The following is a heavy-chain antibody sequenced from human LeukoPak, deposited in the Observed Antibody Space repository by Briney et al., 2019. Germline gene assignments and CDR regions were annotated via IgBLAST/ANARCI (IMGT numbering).Heavy chain of an antibody. D-gene: IGHD2-2*01. V-gene: IGHV4-30-4*01. CDR3: ARSTKFDIVVVPASVEYYFDY. J-gene: IGHJ4*02. CDR2: IYYSGST. CDR1: GFTFSSYAMH. Sequence: LRLSCAASGFTFSSYAMHWIRQPPGKGLEWIGYIYYSGSTYYNPSLKSRVTISVDTSKNQFSLKLSSVTAADTAVYYCARSTKFDIVVVPASVEYYFDYWGQGTLVTVSS.